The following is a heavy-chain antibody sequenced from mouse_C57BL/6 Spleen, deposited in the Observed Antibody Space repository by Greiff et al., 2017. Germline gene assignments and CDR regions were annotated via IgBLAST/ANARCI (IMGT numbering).Heavy chain of an antibody. V-gene: IGHV1-52*01. J-gene: IGHJ1*03. D-gene: IGHD1-1*01. Sequence: VQLQQPGAALVRPGSSVKLSCKASGYTFTSYWMHWVKQRPIQGLEWIGNIDPSDSETHYNQKFKDKATLTVDKSSSTAYMQLSSLTSEDSAVYCCARPHDYYGSSYWYCDVWGTGTTVTVSS. CDR3: ARPHDYYGSSYWYCDV. CDR1: GYTFTSYW. CDR2: IDPSDSET.